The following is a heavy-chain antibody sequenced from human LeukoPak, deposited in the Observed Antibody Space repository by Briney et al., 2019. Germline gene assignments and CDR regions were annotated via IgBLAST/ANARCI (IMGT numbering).Heavy chain of an antibody. CDR2: ISSSGSTI. Sequence: GGSLRLSCAASGFTFSSYEMNWVRQAPGKGLEWVSYISSSGSTIYYADSVKGRFTIPRDNAKNSLYLQMNSLRAEDTAVYYCARDTTAGDLDYWGQGTLVTVSS. D-gene: IGHD6-13*01. J-gene: IGHJ4*02. V-gene: IGHV3-48*03. CDR3: ARDTTAGDLDY. CDR1: GFTFSSYE.